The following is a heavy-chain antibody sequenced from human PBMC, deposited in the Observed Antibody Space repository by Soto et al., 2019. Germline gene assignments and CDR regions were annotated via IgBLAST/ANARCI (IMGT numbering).Heavy chain of an antibody. CDR1: GFIFSKYV. V-gene: IGHV3-23*01. CDR3: AKGFIQTYGVPNDY. Sequence: PGGSLRLSCVASGFIFSKYVINWVRQAPGQGLECVSIISGSGGTAYYADSVKGRFTISRDNSKNTLYLQMNSLRAEDTAVYYCAKGFIQTYGVPNDYWGQGALVTVSS. D-gene: IGHD4-17*01. J-gene: IGHJ4*02. CDR2: ISGSGGTA.